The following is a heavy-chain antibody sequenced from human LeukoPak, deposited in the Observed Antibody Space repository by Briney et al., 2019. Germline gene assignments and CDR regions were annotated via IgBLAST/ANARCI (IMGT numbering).Heavy chain of an antibody. V-gene: IGHV4-39*01. Sequence: SETLSLACTVSGGSISSSSYYWGWIRQPPGKGLEWIGSIYYSGSTYYNPSLKSRVTISVDTSKNQFSLKLSSVTAADTAVYYCARVVRGVDAFDYWGQGTLVTVSS. CDR1: GGSISSSSYY. J-gene: IGHJ4*02. D-gene: IGHD3-10*01. CDR3: ARVVRGVDAFDY. CDR2: IYYSGST.